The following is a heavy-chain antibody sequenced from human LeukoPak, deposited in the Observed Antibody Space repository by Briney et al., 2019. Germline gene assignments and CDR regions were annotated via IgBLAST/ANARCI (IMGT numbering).Heavy chain of an antibody. Sequence: GGSLRLSCAASGFTSSSYAMSWVRQAPGKGLEWVSAINGSGGSTYYADSVKGRFTISRDNSKNTLYLQMNSLRAEDTAVYYCAKDPIVVVPAAHDYWGQGTLVTVSS. J-gene: IGHJ4*02. CDR2: INGSGGST. CDR3: AKDPIVVVPAAHDY. V-gene: IGHV3-23*01. D-gene: IGHD2-2*01. CDR1: GFTSSSYA.